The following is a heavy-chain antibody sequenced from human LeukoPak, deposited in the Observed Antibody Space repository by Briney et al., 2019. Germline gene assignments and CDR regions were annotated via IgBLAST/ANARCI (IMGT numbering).Heavy chain of an antibody. J-gene: IGHJ6*04. CDR1: GFTFSNYA. V-gene: IGHV3-23*01. CDR3: AELGITMIGGV. CDR2: ISGNDDSI. Sequence: GGSLRLSCAASGFTFSNYAMTWVRQAPGKGLEWVSIISGNDDSIYYADSVKGRFTISRDNAKNSLYLQMNSLRAEDTAVYYCAELGITMIGGVWGKGTTVTISS. D-gene: IGHD3-10*02.